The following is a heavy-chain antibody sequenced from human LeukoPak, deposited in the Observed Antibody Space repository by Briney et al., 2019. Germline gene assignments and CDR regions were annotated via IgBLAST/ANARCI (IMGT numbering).Heavy chain of an antibody. Sequence: PSETLYLTCTVSGGSISNYYWSWIRQPPGKGLEWIGYIYYSGSTNYNPSLRSRVTISVDSSKNQFSLKLSSVTAADTAVYYCARGGGWYDSWGQGTLVTVSS. V-gene: IGHV4-59*01. CDR1: GGSISNYY. CDR3: ARGGGWYDS. CDR2: IYYSGST. J-gene: IGHJ5*01. D-gene: IGHD4-23*01.